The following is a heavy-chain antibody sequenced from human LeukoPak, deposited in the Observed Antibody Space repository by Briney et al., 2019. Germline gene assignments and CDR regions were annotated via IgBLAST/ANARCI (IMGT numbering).Heavy chain of an antibody. D-gene: IGHD4-11*01. J-gene: IGHJ5*02. CDR3: AGSQVPTVTPRGYTGWFDP. V-gene: IGHV4-4*07. CDR2: IYTSGST. CDR1: GGSISSYY. Sequence: SETLSLTCTVSGGSISSYYWSWIRQPAGNGLEWIGRIYTSGSTNYNPSLKSRVTMSVDTSKNQFSLKLSSVTAADTAVYYCAGSQVPTVTPRGYTGWFDPWGQGTLVTVSS.